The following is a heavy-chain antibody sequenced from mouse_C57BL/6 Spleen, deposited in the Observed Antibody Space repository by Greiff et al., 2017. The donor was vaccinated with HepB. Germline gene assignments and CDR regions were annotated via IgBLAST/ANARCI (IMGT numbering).Heavy chain of an antibody. CDR2: INYDGSST. CDR3: ARDRLRGYFDY. D-gene: IGHD2-12*01. CDR1: GFTFSDYY. V-gene: IGHV5-16*01. J-gene: IGHJ2*01. Sequence: EVKLVESEGGLVQPGSSMKLSCTASGFTFSDYYMAWVRQVPEKGLEWVANINYDGSSTYYLDSLKSRFIISRDNAKNILYLQMSSLNSEDTATYYCARDRLRGYFDYWGQGTTLTVSS.